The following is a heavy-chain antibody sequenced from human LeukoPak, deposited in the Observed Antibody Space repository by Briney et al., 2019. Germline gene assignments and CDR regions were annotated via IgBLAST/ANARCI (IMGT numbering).Heavy chain of an antibody. D-gene: IGHD1-26*01. CDR3: ARTFSGSYYYYGMDV. CDR1: GGSISSYY. J-gene: IGHJ6*02. Sequence: SETLSLTCTVSGGSISSYYWSWIRQPPGKGLEWIGYIYYSGTTNYNPSLKSRVTISVDTSKNQFSLKLSSVTAADTAVYYCARTFSGSYYYYGMDVWGQGTTVTVSS. V-gene: IGHV4-59*01. CDR2: IYYSGTT.